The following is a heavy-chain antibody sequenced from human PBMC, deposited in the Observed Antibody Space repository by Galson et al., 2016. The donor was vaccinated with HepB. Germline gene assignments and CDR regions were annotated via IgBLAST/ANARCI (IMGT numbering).Heavy chain of an antibody. V-gene: IGHV1-3*01. CDR2: INAGNGNT. J-gene: IGHJ4*02. D-gene: IGHD3-10*01. CDR1: GYTFTSYA. CDR3: ARDPVLLWFGELLS. Sequence: SVKVSCKASGYTFTSYAMHWVRQAPGRRLEWMGWINAGNGNTQYSQKFQGRVTITRDTSASTAYMELSSLRSEDTAVYYCARDPVLLWFGELLSWGQGTLVTVSS.